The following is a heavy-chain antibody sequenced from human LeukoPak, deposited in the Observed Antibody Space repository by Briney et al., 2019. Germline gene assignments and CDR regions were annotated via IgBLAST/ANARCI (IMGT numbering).Heavy chain of an antibody. CDR3: ARATVTTGAYFDY. J-gene: IGHJ4*02. Sequence: PGGSLRLSCAASGFTFGRYAMHWVRQAPGKGLEWVAVISYDGSKEYYADSVKGRFIISRDNSKNTVYVEMNSLRAEDTAVYYCARATVTTGAYFDYWGQGTLVTVSS. D-gene: IGHD4-17*01. V-gene: IGHV3-30-3*01. CDR2: ISYDGSKE. CDR1: GFTFGRYA.